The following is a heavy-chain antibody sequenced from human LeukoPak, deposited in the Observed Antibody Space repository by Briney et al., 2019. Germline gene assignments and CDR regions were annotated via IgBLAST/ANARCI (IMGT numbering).Heavy chain of an antibody. J-gene: IGHJ4*02. Sequence: GGSLRLSCAASGFTFDDYGMSWVRHAPGKGLEWVSGINWNGGSTVYADPVKGRFTISRDNAKNSLYLQMNSLRAEDTALYYCARVPSVVVPGRDEYYFDYWGQGTLVTVSS. CDR1: GFTFDDYG. D-gene: IGHD2-2*01. CDR3: ARVPSVVVPGRDEYYFDY. V-gene: IGHV3-20*04. CDR2: INWNGGST.